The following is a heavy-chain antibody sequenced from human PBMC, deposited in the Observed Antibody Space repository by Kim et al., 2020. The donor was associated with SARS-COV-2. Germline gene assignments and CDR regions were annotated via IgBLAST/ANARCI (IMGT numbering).Heavy chain of an antibody. J-gene: IGHJ4*02. CDR2: ISSNGGST. V-gene: IGHV3-64D*06. CDR1: GFTFSSYA. D-gene: IGHD3-9*01. CDR3: VIQVLRYFDWSYPADY. Sequence: GGSLRLSCSASGFTFSSYAMHWVRQAPGKGLEYVSAISSNGGSTYYADSVKGRFTISRDNSKNTLYLQMSSLRAEDTAVYYCVIQVLRYFDWSYPADYWGQGTLVTVSS.